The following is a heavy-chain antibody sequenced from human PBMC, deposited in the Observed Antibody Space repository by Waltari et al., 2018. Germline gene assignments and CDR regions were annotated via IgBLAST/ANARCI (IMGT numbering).Heavy chain of an antibody. CDR3: ARHRRDYYYYYGMDV. CDR2: IYYGGST. Sequence: QVQLQESGPGLVKPSETLSLTCTVSGGSISSNYWSWIRQPPGKGLEWIGYIYYGGSTNYNPSLKSRVTIAVDTSTNQFSLKLSSVTAADTAVYYCARHRRDYYYYYGMDVWGQGTTVTVSS. J-gene: IGHJ6*02. V-gene: IGHV4-59*08. CDR1: GGSISSNY.